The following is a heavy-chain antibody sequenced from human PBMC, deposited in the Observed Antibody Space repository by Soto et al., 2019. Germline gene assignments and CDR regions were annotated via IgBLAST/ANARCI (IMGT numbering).Heavy chain of an antibody. J-gene: IGHJ4*02. Sequence: QVQLQESGPGLVEPSQTLSLTCTVSGGSVSSGGYFWSWIRQSPGKGLEWIGHIYNTVSTYGNPPPKRRLITSVDTANNRFTPKLNSVTATDTAVHFRASGSDGDKVDSWGQGTLVTVSS. CDR3: ASGSDGDKVDS. V-gene: IGHV4-30-4*08. CDR2: IYNTVST. CDR1: GGSVSSGGYF.